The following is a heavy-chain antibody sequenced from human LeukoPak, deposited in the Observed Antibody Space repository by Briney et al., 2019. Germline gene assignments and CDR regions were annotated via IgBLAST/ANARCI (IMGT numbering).Heavy chain of an antibody. CDR3: ARYDSSVLDS. V-gene: IGHV4-59*01. D-gene: IGHD3-22*01. CDR1: GGSISGYY. Sequence: PSETLSLTCTVSGGSISGYYWSWIRQPPGKGLEWTGYIYYTGRTSYNPSLKSRVTISVDTSKNQFSLKLSSVTAADTAVYYCARYDSSVLDSWGQGTLVTVSS. CDR2: IYYTGRT. J-gene: IGHJ4*02.